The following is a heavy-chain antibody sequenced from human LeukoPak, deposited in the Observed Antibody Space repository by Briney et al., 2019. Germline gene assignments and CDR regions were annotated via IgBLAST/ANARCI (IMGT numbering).Heavy chain of an antibody. Sequence: GESLKISCKGSGYSFTSYWISWVRQMPGKGLEWMGRIDPSDSYTNYSPSFQGHVTISADKSIGTAYLQWSSLKASDTAIYYCARLGDGYNSHFQHWGQGTLVTVSS. D-gene: IGHD5-24*01. CDR3: ARLGDGYNSHFQH. J-gene: IGHJ1*01. CDR1: GYSFTSYW. V-gene: IGHV5-10-1*01. CDR2: IDPSDSYT.